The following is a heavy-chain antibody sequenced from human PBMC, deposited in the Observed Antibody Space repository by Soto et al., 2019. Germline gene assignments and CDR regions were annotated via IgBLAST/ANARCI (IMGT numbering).Heavy chain of an antibody. Sequence: ASVKVSCKASGYTFSSYGITWVRQAPGQGLEWMGWISAYNGNTNYAQKLQGRVTMTTDTSTSTAYMELKSLRSDDTAVYYCARDGITSFGVRGDFDYWGQGTLVTVSS. CDR3: ARDGITSFGVRGDFDY. V-gene: IGHV1-18*01. D-gene: IGHD3-3*01. J-gene: IGHJ4*02. CDR1: GYTFSSYG. CDR2: ISAYNGNT.